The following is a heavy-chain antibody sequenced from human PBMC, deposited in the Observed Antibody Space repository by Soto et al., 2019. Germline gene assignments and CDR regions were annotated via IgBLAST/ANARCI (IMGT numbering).Heavy chain of an antibody. V-gene: IGHV3-30-3*01. J-gene: IGHJ6*02. D-gene: IGHD6-13*01. CDR1: GFTFSSHA. Sequence: VQLLESGGGVVQPGKSLRLSCAASGFTFSSHAMHWVRQAPGKGLEWVAVISYNGNNNEYYADSVKGRFTISRDNSKSTLYLQMNSLRGEDTAIYFCARDRIASGLRAMDVWGQGTPVIVSS. CDR2: ISYNGNNNE. CDR3: ARDRIASGLRAMDV.